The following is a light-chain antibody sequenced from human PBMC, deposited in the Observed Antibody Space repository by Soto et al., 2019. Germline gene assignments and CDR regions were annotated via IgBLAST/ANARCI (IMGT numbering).Light chain of an antibody. CDR2: DVT. CDR3: SSYTSDATYV. CDR1: SSDVGAYNY. V-gene: IGLV2-14*03. Sequence: QSVLTQPASVSGSPGQSITISCTGSSSDVGAYNYDSWYQQHHPGEAPKLIIYDVTHRPAGVSNRFSGSKSGNTASLTISGLQTEDEADYYCSSYTSDATYVFGTGTKLTVL. J-gene: IGLJ1*01.